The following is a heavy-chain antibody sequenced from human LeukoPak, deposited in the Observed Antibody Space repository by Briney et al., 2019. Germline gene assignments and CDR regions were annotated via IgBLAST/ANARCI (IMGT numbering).Heavy chain of an antibody. CDR3: ARGGGQYCSSTSCYYFDY. J-gene: IGHJ4*02. CDR1: GYTFTSYG. CDR2: ISAYNGNT. V-gene: IGHV1-18*01. Sequence: ASVKVSCKASGYTFTSYGISWVRQAPGQGLEWMGWISAYNGNTNYAQKLQGRVTMTTDTSTSTAYMELRSLRSDDTAVYYCARGGGQYCSSTSCYYFDYWGQGTLVTVSS. D-gene: IGHD2-2*01.